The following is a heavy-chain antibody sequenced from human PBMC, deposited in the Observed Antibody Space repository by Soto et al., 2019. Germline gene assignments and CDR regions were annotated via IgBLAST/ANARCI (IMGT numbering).Heavy chain of an antibody. CDR1: GFTFSDYW. CDR3: ARDPTTELDS. CDR2: INDDGNDT. J-gene: IGHJ4*02. Sequence: EVQLVESGGDLVQPGGSLRLSCAASGFTFSDYWMHWVRQAPGKGLVWVSLINDDGNDTTYADSVEGRFTISRDNAKNTVYLQMNTIIVEDTAVYYCARDPTTELDSWGQVTLVTVSS. V-gene: IGHV3-74*01. D-gene: IGHD4-17*01.